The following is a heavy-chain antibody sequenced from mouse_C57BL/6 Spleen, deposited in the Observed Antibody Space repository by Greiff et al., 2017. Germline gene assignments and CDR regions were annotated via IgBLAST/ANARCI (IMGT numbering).Heavy chain of an antibody. V-gene: IGHV1-55*01. CDR1: GYTFTSYW. CDR3: ARERTGTGAMDY. J-gene: IGHJ4*01. D-gene: IGHD4-1*01. Sequence: QVHVKQPGAELVKPGASVKMSCKASGYTFTSYWITWVKQRPGQGLEWIGDIYPGSGSTNYNEKFKSKATLTVDTSSSTAYMQLSSLTSEDSAVYYCARERTGTGAMDYWGQGTSVTVSS. CDR2: IYPGSGST.